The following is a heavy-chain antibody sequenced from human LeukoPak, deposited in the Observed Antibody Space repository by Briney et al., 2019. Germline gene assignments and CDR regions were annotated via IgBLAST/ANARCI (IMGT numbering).Heavy chain of an antibody. D-gene: IGHD2-2*01. V-gene: IGHV4-34*01. CDR2: INHSGST. Sequence: PSETLSLTCAVYDGSFSGYYWSWIRQPPGKGLEWIGEINHSGSTNYNPSLKSRVTISVDTSKNQFSLKLSSVTAADPAVYYCARGPDIVVVPAAIWFDPWGQGTLVTVSS. CDR1: DGSFSGYY. CDR3: ARGPDIVVVPAAIWFDP. J-gene: IGHJ5*02.